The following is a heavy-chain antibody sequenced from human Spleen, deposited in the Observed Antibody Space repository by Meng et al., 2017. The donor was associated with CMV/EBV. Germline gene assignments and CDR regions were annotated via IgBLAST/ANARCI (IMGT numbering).Heavy chain of an antibody. D-gene: IGHD2-2*01. CDR1: GGSISSYY. J-gene: IGHJ6*02. CDR2: IYYSGST. V-gene: IGHV4-59*12. Sequence: SETLSLTCTVSGGSISSYYWSWIRQPPGKGLEWIGYIYYSGSTNYNPSLKSRVTISVDTSKNQFSLKLSSVTAADTAIYYCARDRYCSSSICYGAYGMDVWGQGTTVTVSS. CDR3: ARDRYCSSSICYGAYGMDV.